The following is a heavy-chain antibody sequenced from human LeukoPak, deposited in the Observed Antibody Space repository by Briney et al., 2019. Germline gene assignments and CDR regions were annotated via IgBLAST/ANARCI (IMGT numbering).Heavy chain of an antibody. CDR1: GFTFSDYY. J-gene: IGHJ4*02. Sequence: PGGSLRLSCAASGFTFSDYYMSWIRQAPGKGLEWVSYISGSSSSTNYAGSVKGRFTISRDNAKNSLYLQMNSLRAEDTAVYYCARDQGENYDSSGYYPYWGQGTLVTVSS. CDR2: ISGSSSST. CDR3: ARDQGENYDSSGYYPY. D-gene: IGHD3-22*01. V-gene: IGHV3-11*06.